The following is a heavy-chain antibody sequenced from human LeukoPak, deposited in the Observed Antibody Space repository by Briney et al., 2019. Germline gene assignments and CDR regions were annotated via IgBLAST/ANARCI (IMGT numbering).Heavy chain of an antibody. D-gene: IGHD1-14*01. CDR1: GYTFSSYY. J-gene: IGHJ4*02. CDR2: INPISGST. Sequence: ASVKVSCKTSGYTFSSYYMQWVRQAPGQGLEWMGIINPISGSTTYAQKFQGRVTMTRDTSTSTVYMELSSLKSEDTAVYYCAGDRTSTSGTHLDYWGQGTLVTVSS. V-gene: IGHV1-46*01. CDR3: AGDRTSTSGTHLDY.